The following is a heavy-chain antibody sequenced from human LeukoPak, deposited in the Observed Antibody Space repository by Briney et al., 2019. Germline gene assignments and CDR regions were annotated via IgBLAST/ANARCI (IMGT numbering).Heavy chain of an antibody. D-gene: IGHD7-27*01. V-gene: IGHV4-59*01. Sequence: SETLSLTCTVSGGSISSYYWSWIRQPPGKGLEWIGYIYYSGSTNHNPSLKSRVTISVDTSKNQFSLKLSSVTAADTAVYYCARDGATGDFRYDWFDPWGQGTLVTVSS. CDR2: IYYSGST. J-gene: IGHJ5*02. CDR1: GGSISSYY. CDR3: ARDGATGDFRYDWFDP.